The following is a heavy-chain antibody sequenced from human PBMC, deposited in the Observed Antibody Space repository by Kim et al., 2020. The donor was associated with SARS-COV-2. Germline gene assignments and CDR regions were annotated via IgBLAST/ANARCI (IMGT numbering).Heavy chain of an antibody. CDR1: GGTFSSYA. J-gene: IGHJ2*01. CDR2: IIPIFGTA. V-gene: IGHV1-69*13. Sequence: SVKVSCKASGGTFSSYAISWVRQAPGQGLEWMGGIIPIFGTANYGQKFQGRVTITADESTSTAYMELSSLRSEDTAVYYCARESGYCSGGSCYSGDFDLWGRGTLVTVSS. D-gene: IGHD2-15*01. CDR3: ARESGYCSGGSCYSGDFDL.